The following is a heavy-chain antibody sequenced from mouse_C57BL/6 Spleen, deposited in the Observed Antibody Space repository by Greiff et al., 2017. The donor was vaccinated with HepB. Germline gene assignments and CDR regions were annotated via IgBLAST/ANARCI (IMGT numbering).Heavy chain of an antibody. CDR2: ISSGGSYT. D-gene: IGHD4-1*01. Sequence: EVQVVESGGDLVKPGGSLKLSCAASGFTFSSYGMSWVRQTPDKRLEWVATISSGGSYTYYPDSVKGRFTISRDNAKNTLYLQMSSLKSEDTAMYYCARHGELGAFDYWGQGTTLTVSS. CDR1: GFTFSSYG. V-gene: IGHV5-6*01. CDR3: ARHGELGAFDY. J-gene: IGHJ2*01.